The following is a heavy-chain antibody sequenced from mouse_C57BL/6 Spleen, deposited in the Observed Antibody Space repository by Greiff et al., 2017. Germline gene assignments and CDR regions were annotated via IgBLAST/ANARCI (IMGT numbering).Heavy chain of an antibody. CDR2: IYPGDGDT. Sequence: QVQLQQSGAELVKPGASVKISCKASGYAFSSYWMNWVKQRPGKGLEWIGQIYPGDGDTNYNGKFKGKATLTADKSSSTAYMQLSSLTSEDSAVYFGARQGATVVATDYFDYWGQGTTLTVSS. CDR1: GYAFSSYW. D-gene: IGHD1-1*01. CDR3: ARQGATVVATDYFDY. V-gene: IGHV1-80*01. J-gene: IGHJ2*01.